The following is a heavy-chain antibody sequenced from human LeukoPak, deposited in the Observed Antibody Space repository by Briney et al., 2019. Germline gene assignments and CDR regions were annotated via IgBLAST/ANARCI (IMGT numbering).Heavy chain of an antibody. Sequence: GASVKVSCKASGYTFTGYYMHWVRQAPGQGLEWMGWINPNSGGTNYAQKFQGRVTMTRDTSISTAYMELSRLRSDDTAVYYCARAPITLPYYYDSSGPLDYWGQGTLVTVSS. J-gene: IGHJ4*02. CDR2: INPNSGGT. D-gene: IGHD3-22*01. CDR3: ARAPITLPYYYDSSGPLDY. CDR1: GYTFTGYY. V-gene: IGHV1-2*02.